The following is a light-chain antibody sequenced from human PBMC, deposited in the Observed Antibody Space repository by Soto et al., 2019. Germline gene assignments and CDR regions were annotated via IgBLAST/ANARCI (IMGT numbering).Light chain of an antibody. Sequence: EIVMTQSPATLFVSPGERVTLSCRASHSVVTNLAWYQHKPGQAPRLLIYGASTRAAGIPARFSGSGSGTGFTLTISSLQSEDFAFYYCQQYNDWPLPTFGGGTKVEIK. CDR2: GAS. J-gene: IGKJ4*01. CDR1: HSVVTN. V-gene: IGKV3-15*01. CDR3: QQYNDWPLPT.